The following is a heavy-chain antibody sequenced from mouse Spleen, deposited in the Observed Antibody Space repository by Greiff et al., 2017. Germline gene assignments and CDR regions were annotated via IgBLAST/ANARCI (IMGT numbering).Heavy chain of an antibody. J-gene: IGHJ2*01. V-gene: IGHV5-9-3*01. Sequence: EVQVVESGGGLVKLGGSLKLSCAASGFTFSSYAMSWVRQTPEKRLEWVATISSGGGNTYYPDSVKGRFTISRDNAKNTLYLQMSSLKSEDTAMYDCERQGRLLRCYYFDYWGQGTTLTVSS. D-gene: IGHD1-1*01. CDR3: ERQGRLLRCYYFDY. CDR1: GFTFSSYA. CDR2: ISSGGGNT.